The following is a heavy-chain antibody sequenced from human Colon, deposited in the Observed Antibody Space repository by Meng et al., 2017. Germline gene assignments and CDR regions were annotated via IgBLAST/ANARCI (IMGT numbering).Heavy chain of an antibody. CDR1: GDSVSSNRAL. D-gene: IGHD3-10*01. CDR2: TYYRSEWQN. V-gene: IGHV6-1*01. J-gene: IGHJ4*02. Sequence: QVQLQQPGPGLVKPSQTLSLTCAISGDSVSSNRALWHWVRQSPSRGLEWLGQTYYRSEWQNHYGVSVKSRITITADTSRNQFSLNLNSVTPEDTAVYYCTTWYGEYWGQGTLVTVSS. CDR3: TTWYGEY.